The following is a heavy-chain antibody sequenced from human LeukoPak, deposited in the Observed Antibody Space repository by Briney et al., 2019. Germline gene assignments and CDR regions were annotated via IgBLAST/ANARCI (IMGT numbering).Heavy chain of an antibody. J-gene: IGHJ4*02. CDR2: INQDGSKK. CDR1: GFSFSGYW. CDR3: TTGIRGD. V-gene: IGHV3-7*03. Sequence: SGGSLRLSCTASGFSFSGYWMTWVRQTPGKGLEWVANINQDGSKKSYVDSVRGRFTISRDNSKNTLYLQMNSLRAEDTAVYYCTTGIRGDCGQGTLVTVSS.